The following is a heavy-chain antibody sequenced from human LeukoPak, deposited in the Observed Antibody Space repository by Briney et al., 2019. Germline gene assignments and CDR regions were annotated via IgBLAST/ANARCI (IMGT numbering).Heavy chain of an antibody. V-gene: IGHV3-48*01. CDR1: GFIFNSFS. J-gene: IGHJ4*02. Sequence: GRCLTPSCAPSGFIFNSFSMIWVRQAPGKWLEWVSYCSSLTRSINHADSVKGLFTISRDNAKNTLYLQMNSLRAEDTGVYYCARIVAGDFVSWGQGTLVTVSS. CDR2: CSSLTRSI. CDR3: ARIVAGDFVS. D-gene: IGHD6-19*01.